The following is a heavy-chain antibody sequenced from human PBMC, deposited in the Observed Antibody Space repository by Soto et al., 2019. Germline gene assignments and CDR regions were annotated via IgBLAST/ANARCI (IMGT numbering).Heavy chain of an antibody. V-gene: IGHV3-7*03. CDR2: IKQDGGEK. CDR1: GFSFNMYW. J-gene: IGHJ6*02. Sequence: EVQLVESGGGSVQPGESLRLSCVASGFSFNMYWMSWIRQAPGKGLEWVARIKQDGGEKYYVDSVKGRFTVSRDNAKNSLHLQLHSVSADDAGIYYCVRDQLILPADDFYYGVDVWGQGTKVTVSS. CDR3: VRDQLILPADDFYYGVDV.